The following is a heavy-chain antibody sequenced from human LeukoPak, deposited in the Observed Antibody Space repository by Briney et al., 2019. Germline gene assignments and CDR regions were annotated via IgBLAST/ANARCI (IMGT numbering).Heavy chain of an antibody. CDR1: GFTFSSYG. CDR2: IWYDGSNK. J-gene: IGHJ4*02. V-gene: IGHV3-33*06. CDR3: AKDLVLRRGYSYGYFDY. D-gene: IGHD5-18*01. Sequence: GRSLRLSCAASGFTFSSYGMHWVRQAPGKGLEWVAVIWYDGSNKYYADSVKVRFTISRDNSKNTLYLQMNSLRAEDTAVYYCAKDLVLRRGYSYGYFDYWGQGTLVTVSS.